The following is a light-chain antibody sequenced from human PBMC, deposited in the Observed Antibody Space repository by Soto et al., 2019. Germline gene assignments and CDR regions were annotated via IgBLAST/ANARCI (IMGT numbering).Light chain of an antibody. V-gene: IGLV4-60*02. Sequence: QLVLTQSSSASASLGSSVKLTCTLSSGHSSYIIAWHQQQPGKAPRYLMKLEGSGSFSKGSGVPDRFSGSSSGADRCLTISNLQFEDEADYYCETWDRNTRVFGGGTKLTVL. J-gene: IGLJ3*02. CDR3: ETWDRNTRV. CDR2: LEGSGSF. CDR1: SGHSSYI.